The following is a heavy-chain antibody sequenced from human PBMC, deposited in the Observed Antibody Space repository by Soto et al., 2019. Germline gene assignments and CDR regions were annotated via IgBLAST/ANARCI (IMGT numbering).Heavy chain of an antibody. CDR1: GYTLTSYG. D-gene: IGHD2-2*01. V-gene: IGHV1-18*01. CDR2: ISAYNGNT. Sequence: ASVKVSCKASGYTLTSYGISWVRQAPGQGLEWMGWISAYNGNTNYAQKLQGRVTMTTDTSTSTAYMELRSLRSDDTAVYYCARVVPAVPHRDYYYYYMDVWGKGTTVTVSS. J-gene: IGHJ6*03. CDR3: ARVVPAVPHRDYYYYYMDV.